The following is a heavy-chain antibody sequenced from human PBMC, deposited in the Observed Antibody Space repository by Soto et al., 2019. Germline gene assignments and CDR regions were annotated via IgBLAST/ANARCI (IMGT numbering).Heavy chain of an antibody. J-gene: IGHJ6*02. CDR1: GFTFSDYY. D-gene: IGHD3-10*01. V-gene: IGHV3-11*01. CDR2: ISSSGSTI. CDR3: ARDYYGSGSYYATAYYYYGMDV. Sequence: GGSLRLSCAASGFTFSDYYMSWIRQAPGKGLEWVSYISSSGSTIYYADSVKGRFTISRDNAKNSLYLQMNSLRAEDTAVYYCARDYYGSGSYYATAYYYYGMDVWGQGTTVTVPS.